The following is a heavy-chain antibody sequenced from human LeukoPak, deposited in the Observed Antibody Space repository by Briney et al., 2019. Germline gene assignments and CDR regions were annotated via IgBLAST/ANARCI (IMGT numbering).Heavy chain of an antibody. CDR2: IIPILGIA. V-gene: IGHV1-69*04. Sequence: GASVKVSCKASGGTFSSYAISWVRQAPGQGLEWMGRIIPILGIANYAQKFQGRVTITADKSTSTAYMELSSLRSEDTAVYYCARDPVGCSSTSCYENYWGQGTLVTVSS. CDR3: ARDPVGCSSTSCYENY. D-gene: IGHD2-2*01. CDR1: GGTFSSYA. J-gene: IGHJ4*02.